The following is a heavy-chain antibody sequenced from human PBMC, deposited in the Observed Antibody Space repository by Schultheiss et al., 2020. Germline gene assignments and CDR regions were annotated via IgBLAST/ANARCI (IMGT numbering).Heavy chain of an antibody. CDR2: IYTSGST. J-gene: IGHJ6*03. D-gene: IGHD2-2*01. CDR1: GGSISNYY. CDR3: ARDRSTSRYYYYYMDV. V-gene: IGHV4-4*07. Sequence: SETLSLTCTVSGGSISNYYWSWIRQPAGKGLEWIGRIYTSGSTNYNPSLKSRVTMSVDTSKNQFSLKLRSVTAADTAVYYCARDRSTSRYYYYYMDVWGKGTTVTVSS.